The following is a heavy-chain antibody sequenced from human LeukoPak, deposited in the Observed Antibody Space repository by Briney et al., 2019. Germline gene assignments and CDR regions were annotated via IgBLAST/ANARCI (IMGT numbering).Heavy chain of an antibody. D-gene: IGHD6-19*01. Sequence: PWASVKVSCKVSGYTLTELSMHWVRQAPGKGLEWMGRFDPEDAETFYAQKFQGRVTMTRNTSISTAYMELSSLRSEDTAVYYCARSDSSGPPTLFYYYYGMDVWGQGTTVTVSS. CDR1: GYTLTELS. CDR3: ARSDSSGPPTLFYYYYGMDV. J-gene: IGHJ6*02. CDR2: FDPEDAET. V-gene: IGHV1-24*01.